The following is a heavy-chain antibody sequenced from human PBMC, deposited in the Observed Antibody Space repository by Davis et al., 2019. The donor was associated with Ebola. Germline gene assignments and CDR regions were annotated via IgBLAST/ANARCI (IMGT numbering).Heavy chain of an antibody. V-gene: IGHV3-53*01. CDR1: DYSVGTNF. Sequence: GESLKISCVASDYSVGTNFLSWVRQAPGKGLEWVSVISNDGRTSYLESVKGRLTISRDNSKNTFYLQMDSLRAEDTAMYYCAVGHYSGPYGWGQGIPVTVSS. CDR2: ISNDGRT. J-gene: IGHJ4*02. D-gene: IGHD3-10*01. CDR3: AVGHYSGPYG.